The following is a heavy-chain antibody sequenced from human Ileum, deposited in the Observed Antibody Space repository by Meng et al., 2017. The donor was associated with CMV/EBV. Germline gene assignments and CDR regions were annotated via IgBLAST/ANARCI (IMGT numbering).Heavy chain of an antibody. J-gene: IGHJ4*02. V-gene: IGHV1-2*02. CDR1: FSGHY. CDR2: INGNSGDT. D-gene: IGHD3-9*01. CDR3: VVHHRNRSIFDCSRLIQGN. Sequence: FSGHYMHWVRQAPGQGLEGMGWINGNSGDTNYAQKFQGRVTMTRDTSISTAYMELSSLTSDDTAIYYCVVHHRNRSIFDCSRLIQGNWGQGTLVTVSS.